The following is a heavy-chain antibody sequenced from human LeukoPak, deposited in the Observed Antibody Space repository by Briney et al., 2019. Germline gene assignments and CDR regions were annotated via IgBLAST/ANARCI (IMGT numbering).Heavy chain of an antibody. Sequence: SETLSLTCTVSGGSISSGDYYWSWIRQHPGKGLEWIGYIYYSGSTYYNPSLKSRISLSVDTSENQFSLKLSSMTAADTAVYYCARSSGYHLDYWGQGTLVTVSS. J-gene: IGHJ4*02. CDR3: ARSSGYHLDY. V-gene: IGHV4-31*03. D-gene: IGHD3-3*02. CDR2: IYYSGST. CDR1: GGSISSGDYY.